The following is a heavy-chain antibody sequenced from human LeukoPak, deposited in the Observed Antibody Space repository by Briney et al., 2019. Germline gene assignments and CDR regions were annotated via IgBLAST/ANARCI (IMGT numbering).Heavy chain of an antibody. Sequence: GASVKVSCKAPGYTFTSYGISGVRQAPGQGPEGMGWISAYNGNTNYAQKLQGRVTMTTDTSTSTAYMELRSLRSDDTAVYYCARGSPMTTLDYWGQGTLVTVSS. CDR1: GYTFTSYG. J-gene: IGHJ4*02. V-gene: IGHV1-18*01. CDR3: ARGSPMTTLDY. CDR2: ISAYNGNT. D-gene: IGHD4-11*01.